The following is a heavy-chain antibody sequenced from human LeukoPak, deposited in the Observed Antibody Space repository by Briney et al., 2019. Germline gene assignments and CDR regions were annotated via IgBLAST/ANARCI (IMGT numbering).Heavy chain of an antibody. CDR2: IKQDGSEK. CDR3: AKDTRGSYGLDY. J-gene: IGHJ4*02. CDR1: GFTFSNAW. Sequence: GGSLRLSCAASGFTFSNAWMSWVRQAPGKGLEWVANIKQDGSEKYYVDSVKGRFTISRDNAKNSLYLQMNSLRAEDTAVYYCAKDTRGSYGLDYWGQGTLVTVSS. D-gene: IGHD5-18*01. V-gene: IGHV3-7*03.